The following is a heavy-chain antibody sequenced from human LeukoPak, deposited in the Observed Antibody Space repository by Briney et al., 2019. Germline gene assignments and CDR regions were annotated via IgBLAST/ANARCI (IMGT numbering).Heavy chain of an antibody. CDR2: IYYSGST. J-gene: IGHJ6*02. CDR1: GGSISNYY. V-gene: IGHV4-59*01. CDR3: ARAPPIYHYYYGMDV. Sequence: SETLSLTCTVSGGSISNYYLNWIRQPPGKGLEWIGYIYYSGSTNYNPALKSRVTISGDTSKNEFSPKLTSVTAADTAVYYCARAPPIYHYYYGMDVWGQGTTVTVSS.